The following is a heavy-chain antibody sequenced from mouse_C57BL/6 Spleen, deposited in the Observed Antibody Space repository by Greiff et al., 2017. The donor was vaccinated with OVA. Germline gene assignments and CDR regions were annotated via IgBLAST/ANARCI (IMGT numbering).Heavy chain of an antibody. CDR1: GYSITSGYY. J-gene: IGHJ4*01. D-gene: IGHD1-1*01. Sequence: VQLKESGPGLVKPSQSLSLTCSVTGYSITSGYYWNWIRQFPGNKLEWMGYISYDGSNNYNPSLKNRISITRDTSKNQFFLKLNSVSTEDTATYYCARGDYYGSSSMDYWGQGTSVTVSS. CDR2: ISYDGSN. CDR3: ARGDYYGSSSMDY. V-gene: IGHV3-6*01.